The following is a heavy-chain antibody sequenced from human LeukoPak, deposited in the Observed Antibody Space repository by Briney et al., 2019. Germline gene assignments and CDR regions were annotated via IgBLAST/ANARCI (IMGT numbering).Heavy chain of an antibody. CDR2: ISYDGSNK. D-gene: IGHD1-1*01. V-gene: IGHV3-30*03. J-gene: IGHJ4*02. Sequence: GGSLRLSCAASGFTFNTFGMHWVRQAPGKGLEWVAIISYDGSNKYCADSVNGRFTISRDNSKNTLYLQMNGLRAEDTAVYYCGRVWNGRTFIDYWGQDPRHPVSS. CDR1: GFTFNTFG. CDR3: GRVWNGRTFIDY.